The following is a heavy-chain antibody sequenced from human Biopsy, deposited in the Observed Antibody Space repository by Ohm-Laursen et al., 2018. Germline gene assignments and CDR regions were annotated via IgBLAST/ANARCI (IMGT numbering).Heavy chain of an antibody. D-gene: IGHD5-12*01. J-gene: IGHJ4*02. CDR1: GGSLSSYY. CDR3: ARLGSGDYFPTFFDF. V-gene: IGHV4-59*06. CDR2: IFYSANT. Sequence: SDTLSLTCTVSGGSLSSYYWSWIRQPARKGLEWIGNIFYSANTYYNPSLKSRVTISVDTSKNQFSLKLSSVTAADTAVYYCARLGSGDYFPTFFDFWGQGALVTVSS.